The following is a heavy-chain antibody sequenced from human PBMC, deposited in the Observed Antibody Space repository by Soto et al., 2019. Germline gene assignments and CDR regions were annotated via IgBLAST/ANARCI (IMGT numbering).Heavy chain of an antibody. CDR2: ISGYNGNT. V-gene: IGHV1-18*04. J-gene: IGHJ6*02. D-gene: IGHD2-21*01. CDR3: ARDVFCGGAPAFPDMDV. CDR1: GYTFSGYS. Sequence: ASVKVSCKASGYTFSGYSITWVRQAPGQGLEWMGRISGYNGNTNYARTLRGRLTLTTDTSTSTAYMELRSLTSDDTAVYYCARDVFCGGAPAFPDMDVWGQGTTVPVSS.